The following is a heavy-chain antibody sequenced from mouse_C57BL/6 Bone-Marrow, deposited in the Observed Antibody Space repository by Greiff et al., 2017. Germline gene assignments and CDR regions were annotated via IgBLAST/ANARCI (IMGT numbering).Heavy chain of an antibody. CDR1: DSEVFPIAY. CDR3: AREGTVVATPFDY. J-gene: IGHJ2*01. CDR2: ILPSIGRT. Sequence: QVQLQQSGSELRSPGSSVKLSCKDFDSEVFPIAYMCWVRQKPGHGFEWIGGILPSIGRTIYGEKFEDKATLDADTLSTTANLELNSLTYEDSAIYYCAREGTVVATPFDYWGQGTTLTVSS. D-gene: IGHD1-1*01. V-gene: IGHV15-2*01.